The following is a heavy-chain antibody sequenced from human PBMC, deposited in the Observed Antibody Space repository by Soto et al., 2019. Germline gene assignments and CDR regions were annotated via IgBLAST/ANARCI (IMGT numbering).Heavy chain of an antibody. Sequence: EVQLVESGGGLVQPGGSLRLSCAASGFTVSTYYMTWVRQPPGMGLEWVSVIYSGGTTYYADSVKGRSTIYRDNSKNTLYLQMHSLRAEDTAVYYCARVERGDDYYYYYYMDLWGKGATVTDSS. CDR3: ARVERGDDYYYYYYMDL. J-gene: IGHJ6*03. CDR2: IYSGGTT. CDR1: GFTVSTYY. V-gene: IGHV3-66*01.